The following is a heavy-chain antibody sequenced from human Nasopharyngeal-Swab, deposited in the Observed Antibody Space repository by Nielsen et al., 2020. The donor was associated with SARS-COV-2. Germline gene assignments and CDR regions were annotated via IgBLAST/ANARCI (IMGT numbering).Heavy chain of an antibody. CDR1: GYTFTSYD. CDR2: INPNSGGT. CDR3: ARLPRGSSSWYYFDY. Sequence: ASVKVSCKASGYTFTSYDINWVRQAPGQGLEWMGWINPNSGGTNYAQKFQGWVTMTRDTSISTAYMELSRLRSDDTAVYYCARLPRGSSSWYYFDYWGQGTLVTVSS. J-gene: IGHJ4*02. V-gene: IGHV1-2*04. D-gene: IGHD6-13*01.